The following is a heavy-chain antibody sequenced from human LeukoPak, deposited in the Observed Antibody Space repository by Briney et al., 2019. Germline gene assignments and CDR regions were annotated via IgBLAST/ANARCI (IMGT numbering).Heavy chain of an antibody. CDR2: INPNSGGT. CDR3: ARARSYYDSSGHFDY. J-gene: IGHJ4*02. Sequence: GASVKVSCKASGYTFTGYYMHWVRQAPGQGLEWMGWINPNSGGTNYAQKFQGRVTMTRDTSISTAYMELSRLRSDDTAAYYCARARSYYDSSGHFDYWGQGTLVTVSS. V-gene: IGHV1-2*02. D-gene: IGHD3-22*01. CDR1: GYTFTGYY.